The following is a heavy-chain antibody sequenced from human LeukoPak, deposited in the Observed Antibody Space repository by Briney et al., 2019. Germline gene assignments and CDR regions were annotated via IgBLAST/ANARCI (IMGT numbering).Heavy chain of an antibody. V-gene: IGHV4-59*04. Sequence: NPSETLSLTCTVSGVSISSYYWSWIRQPPGKGLEWVGDMYYSGSTYYNSSLKSRVTISVDTSKNQFSLKLSSVTAADTAVYYCARRGYCSGTNCYYFDHWGQGTLVTVSS. D-gene: IGHD2-15*01. J-gene: IGHJ4*02. CDR1: GVSISSYY. CDR3: ARRGYCSGTNCYYFDH. CDR2: MYYSGST.